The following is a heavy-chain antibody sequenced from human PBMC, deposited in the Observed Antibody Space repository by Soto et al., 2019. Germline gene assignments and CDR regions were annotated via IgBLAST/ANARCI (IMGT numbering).Heavy chain of an antibody. J-gene: IGHJ4*02. D-gene: IGHD2-15*01. CDR2: ISYDGSNK. CDR1: GFTFSSYA. Sequence: GGSLRLSCAASGFTFSSYAMHWVRQAPGKGLEWVAVISYDGSNKYYADSVKGRFTISRDNSKNTLYLQMNSLRAEDTAVYYCAREEDYCSGGSCYINYFDYWGQGTLVTVSS. CDR3: AREEDYCSGGSCYINYFDY. V-gene: IGHV3-30-3*01.